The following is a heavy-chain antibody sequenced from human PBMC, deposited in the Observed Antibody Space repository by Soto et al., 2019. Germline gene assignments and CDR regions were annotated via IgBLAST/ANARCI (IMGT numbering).Heavy chain of an antibody. D-gene: IGHD3-10*01. Sequence: VKVSCKASGYIFTSYYIHWVRQAPGQGLEWMGWINPFDGSRMFAQSFQGRVTMTRDTSTSTVYMEVSSLRSEDTAVYYCSRVDPGETSPFDHWGQGTLVTVS. CDR1: GYIFTSYY. J-gene: IGHJ4*02. CDR2: INPFDGSR. V-gene: IGHV1-46*03. CDR3: SRVDPGETSPFDH.